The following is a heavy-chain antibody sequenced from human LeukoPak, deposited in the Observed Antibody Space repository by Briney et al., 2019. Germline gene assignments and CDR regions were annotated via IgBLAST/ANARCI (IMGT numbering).Heavy chain of an antibody. CDR3: ARALAWNGYFDY. V-gene: IGHV3-23*01. CDR2: ISGSGGST. CDR1: GFSFSHYA. Sequence: PGRSLRLSCAASGFSFSHYAIHWVRQAPGKGLEWVSAISGSGGSTYYADSVKGRFTISRDNSKNTLYLQMNSLRAEDTAVYYCARALAWNGYFDYWGQGTLVTVSS. D-gene: IGHD3-3*01. J-gene: IGHJ4*02.